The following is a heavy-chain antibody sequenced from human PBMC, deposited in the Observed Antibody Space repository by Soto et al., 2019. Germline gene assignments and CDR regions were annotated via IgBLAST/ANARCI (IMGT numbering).Heavy chain of an antibody. V-gene: IGHV1-46*01. CDR3: ARVGALGYCTNGVCNSNWYSEY. Sequence: ASVKVSCKASGYTFTSYYMHWVRQAPGQGLEWMGIINPSFGSTSYAQKFQGRVTMTRDTSTSTVYMELSSLRSEDTAVYYCARVGALGYCTNGVCNSNWYSEYWGQQTLVNDSS. CDR2: INPSFGST. D-gene: IGHD2-8*01. CDR1: GYTFTSYY. J-gene: IGHJ4*02.